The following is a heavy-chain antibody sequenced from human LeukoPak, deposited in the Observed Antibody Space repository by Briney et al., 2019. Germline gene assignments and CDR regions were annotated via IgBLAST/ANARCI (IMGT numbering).Heavy chain of an antibody. Sequence: SETLSLTCSVSGGSIRSSYWSWIRQTPGKGLEWIGCIYYSGRTYYNPSLKSRVTISVDMSKSQFSLRLTSVTAADTAVYYCARKNDFEIWGQGTLVTVSS. CDR1: GGSIRSSY. CDR2: IYYSGRT. J-gene: IGHJ3*02. CDR3: ARKNDFEI. V-gene: IGHV4-59*01. D-gene: IGHD2/OR15-2a*01.